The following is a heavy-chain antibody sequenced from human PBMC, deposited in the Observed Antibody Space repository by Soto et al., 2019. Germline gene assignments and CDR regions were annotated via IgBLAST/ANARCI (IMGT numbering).Heavy chain of an antibody. J-gene: IGHJ4*02. CDR1: GFTFSSFW. CDR2: INTDGSST. Sequence: EVQLVESGGGLVQPGGSLRLSCAVSGFTFSSFWMHWVRQAPGEGLVWVSRINTDGSSTSYADSVKGRFTISRDNAKNTPLLQMNGPRVEDTAMYYCAKRGVDTFGLSYWGQGTLVTVSS. CDR3: AKRGVDTFGLSY. V-gene: IGHV3-74*01. D-gene: IGHD3-10*01.